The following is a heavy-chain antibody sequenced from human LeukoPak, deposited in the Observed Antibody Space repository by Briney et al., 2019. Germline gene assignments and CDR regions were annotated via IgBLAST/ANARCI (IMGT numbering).Heavy chain of an antibody. CDR1: GFTFSSYS. V-gene: IGHV3-21*01. Sequence: PGGSLRLSCAASGFTFSSYSMNWVRQAPGKGLEWVSSIRSSSSYIYYADSVKGRFTISRDNAKNSLYLQMNSLRAEDTAVYYCARDQGCSSTSCYLYYYYYGMDVWGQGTTVTVSS. J-gene: IGHJ6*02. CDR3: ARDQGCSSTSCYLYYYYYGMDV. CDR2: IRSSSSYI. D-gene: IGHD2-2*01.